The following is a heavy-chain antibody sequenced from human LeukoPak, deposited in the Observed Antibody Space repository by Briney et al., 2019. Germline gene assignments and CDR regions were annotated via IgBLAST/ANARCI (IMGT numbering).Heavy chain of an antibody. CDR2: ISASGDST. Sequence: GGSLRLSCAASGFTFSSYAMSWVRQAPGKGLEWVSLISASGDSTYSADSVKGRSTISRDNSKNTLYLQMSSLRAEDTAVYYCAKDLGSWADYWGQGTLVTVSS. CDR3: AKDLGSWADY. J-gene: IGHJ4*02. D-gene: IGHD6-13*01. CDR1: GFTFSSYA. V-gene: IGHV3-23*01.